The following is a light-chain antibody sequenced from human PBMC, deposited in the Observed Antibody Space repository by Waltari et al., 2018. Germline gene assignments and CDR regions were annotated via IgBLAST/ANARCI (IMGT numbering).Light chain of an antibody. CDR1: QSISSY. CDR3: QQSYSTLVT. J-gene: IGKJ1*01. Sequence: DIQMTQSPSSLSASVGDRVTITGRASQSISSYLNWYQQKPGKAPTLLIYAASSLQSGVPSRFSGSGSGTDFTLTISSLQPEDFATYYCQQSYSTLVTFGQGTKVEIK. V-gene: IGKV1-39*01. CDR2: AAS.